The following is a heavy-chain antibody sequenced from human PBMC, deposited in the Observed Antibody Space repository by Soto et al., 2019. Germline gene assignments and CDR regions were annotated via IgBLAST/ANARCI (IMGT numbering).Heavy chain of an antibody. Sequence: SVKVSCKASGGTFSSYAISWVRQAPGQGLEWMGGIIPIFGTANYAQKFQGRVTITADESTSTAYMELSSLRSEDTAVYYCARGTLNIVATTKAFDYWGQGTLVTVSS. CDR2: IIPIFGTA. J-gene: IGHJ4*02. D-gene: IGHD5-12*01. CDR3: ARGTLNIVATTKAFDY. CDR1: GGTFSSYA. V-gene: IGHV1-69*13.